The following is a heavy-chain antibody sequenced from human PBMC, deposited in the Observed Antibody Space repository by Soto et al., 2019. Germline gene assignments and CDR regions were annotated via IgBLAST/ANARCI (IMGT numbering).Heavy chain of an antibody. J-gene: IGHJ6*02. CDR2: IYSGGTT. CDR3: ARVGSGSDWDYFGMDV. V-gene: IGHV3-66*01. Sequence: EVQLVESGGGLVQPGGSLRLSCAGSALTASKNYMSWVRQPPGKGLERVPSIYSGGTTYYADSVKDSFSIPRDNSKSTLYLEMDKLRAGDTAVYYCARVGSGSDWDYFGMDVWCQGTTGTVSS. CDR1: ALTASKNY. D-gene: IGHD3-10*01.